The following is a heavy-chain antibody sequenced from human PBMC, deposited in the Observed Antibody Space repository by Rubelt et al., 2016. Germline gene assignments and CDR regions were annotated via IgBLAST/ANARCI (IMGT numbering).Heavy chain of an antibody. D-gene: IGHD6-13*01. Sequence: QVQLVQSGAEVKKPGASVKVSCKASGYTFTSYAMHWVRQAPGQRLEWMGWINAGNGNTKYSQKFQGRVTLTREPSASTAYMGLSSLRSEDTAVYYCARGLGLGYSSSWFNWFDPWGQGTLVTVSS. CDR1: GYTFTSYA. J-gene: IGHJ5*02. CDR2: INAGNGNT. CDR3: ARGLGLGYSSSWFNWFDP. V-gene: IGHV1-3*01.